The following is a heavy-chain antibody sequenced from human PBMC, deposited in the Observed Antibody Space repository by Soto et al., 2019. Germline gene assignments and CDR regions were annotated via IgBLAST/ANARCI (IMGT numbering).Heavy chain of an antibody. CDR2: LYSSGTT. J-gene: IGHJ6*02. D-gene: IGHD5-18*01. CDR3: ARDWSKFSYNYPYYYAMDA. V-gene: IGHV3-53*01. CDR1: GFSVTNSY. Sequence: GGSLRLSCTVSGFSVTNSYINWVRQAPGKGLEWVSILYSSGTTYYADSVRGRFTVSRDDSENTLFLHMNSLRADDTAVYYCARDWSKFSYNYPYYYAMDAWGQGTTVTVS.